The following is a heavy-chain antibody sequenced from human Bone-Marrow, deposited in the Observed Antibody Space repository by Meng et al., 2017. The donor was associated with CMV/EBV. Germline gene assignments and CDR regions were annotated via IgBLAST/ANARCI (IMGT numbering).Heavy chain of an antibody. CDR1: GFTFSAYV. V-gene: IGHV3-74*01. D-gene: IGHD2-21*02. CDR3: TRDGDWVRFDS. CDR2: ISHDGTIT. Sequence: EVQLVESGGGLVQPGESLRLSCATSGFTFSAYVMHWVRQVPGKGLLWVSRISHDGTITSYADSVKGRFTVSRDNAKNTLYMEMNSLTVEDTAVYYCTRDGDWVRFDSWGQGSLGTVAS. J-gene: IGHJ4*02.